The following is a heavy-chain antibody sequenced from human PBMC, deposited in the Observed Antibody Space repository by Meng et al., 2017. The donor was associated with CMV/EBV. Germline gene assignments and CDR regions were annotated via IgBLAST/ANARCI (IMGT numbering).Heavy chain of an antibody. Sequence: SETLSLTCTVSGGSASSGSYYGSWIRQPPGKGLERIGYIYYSGSTNYNPSLKSRVTISVDTSKNQFSLKLSSVTAADTAVYYCARASITIFGVVIPNWFDPWGQGTLVTVSS. CDR1: GGSASSGSYY. V-gene: IGHV4-61*01. D-gene: IGHD3-3*01. J-gene: IGHJ5*02. CDR2: IYYSGST. CDR3: ARASITIFGVVIPNWFDP.